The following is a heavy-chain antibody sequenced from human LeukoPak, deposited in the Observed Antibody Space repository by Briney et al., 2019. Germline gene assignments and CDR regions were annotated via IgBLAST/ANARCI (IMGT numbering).Heavy chain of an antibody. V-gene: IGHV1-24*01. D-gene: IGHD3-10*01. CDR1: GYTLTELS. CDR2: FDPEDGET. CDR3: ATVPTMVPPGGAFDI. J-gene: IGHJ3*02. Sequence: ASVKVSCRVSGYTLTELSMRWVRQAPGKGLEWMGGFDPEDGETIYAQKFQGRVTMTGDTSTDTAYMELSSLRSEDTAVYYCATVPTMVPPGGAFDIWGQGPMVTVSS.